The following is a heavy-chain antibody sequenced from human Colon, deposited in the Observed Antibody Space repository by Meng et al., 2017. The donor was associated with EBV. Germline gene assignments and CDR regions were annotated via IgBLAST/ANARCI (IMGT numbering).Heavy chain of an antibody. CDR3: ARAWGYCGGGGFRTG. J-gene: IGHJ4*02. CDR1: GGSFNNFY. CDR2: MSQSGSA. Sequence: QVQLQQWGAGLLKPSETLSLTCAVYGGSFNNFYWSWIRQPPGKGLEWIGEMSQSGSANYNPSLKSRVTISVDTSKNQFSLKLSSVTAADTAVYYCARAWGYCGGGGFRTGWGQGTLVTVAS. D-gene: IGHD2-15*01. V-gene: IGHV4-34*02.